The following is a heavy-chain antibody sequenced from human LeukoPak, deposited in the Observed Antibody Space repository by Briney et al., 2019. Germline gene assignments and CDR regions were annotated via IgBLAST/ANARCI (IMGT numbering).Heavy chain of an antibody. CDR2: IHSDGSST. V-gene: IGHV3-74*01. D-gene: IGHD2-15*01. Sequence: GGSLRLSCAASAFTFSSYWMHWVRQAPGKGLVWVSRIHSDGSSTSYADSVKGRFTISRDNSKNTVYLQMNSLRDEDTAVYFCARDRGYCRGGRCYSNYFDLWGQGTLVTVSS. CDR3: ARDRGYCRGGRCYSNYFDL. CDR1: AFTFSSYW. J-gene: IGHJ4*02.